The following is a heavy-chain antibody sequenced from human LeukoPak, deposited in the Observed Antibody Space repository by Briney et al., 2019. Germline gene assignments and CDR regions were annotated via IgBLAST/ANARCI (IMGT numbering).Heavy chain of an antibody. D-gene: IGHD3-10*01. CDR2: ISYDGSNK. J-gene: IGHJ4*02. Sequence: PGGSLRLSCAVSGFTFSNYAMHWVRRAPGKGLEWVAVISYDGSNKYYADSLKGRFTTSRDNSKNTLYLQMNSLRAEDTAVYFCARDPLLSHQRGYFDSWGQGTLVTVSS. V-gene: IGHV3-30-3*01. CDR1: GFTFSNYA. CDR3: ARDPLLSHQRGYFDS.